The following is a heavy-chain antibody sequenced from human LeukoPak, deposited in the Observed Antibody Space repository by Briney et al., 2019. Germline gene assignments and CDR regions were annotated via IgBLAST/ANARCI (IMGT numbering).Heavy chain of an antibody. CDR1: GASISSDY. CDR3: ARHFPYCGGDCPYYYMDV. J-gene: IGHJ6*03. D-gene: IGHD2-21*02. Sequence: SETLSLTCSVSGASISSDYWSWIRQPPGKGLEWIGNIYSSETTKYNPSLRSRATISGDTSKNQFSLKLSSVTAADTAVYYCARHFPYCGGDCPYYYMDVWGKGTTVAVSS. V-gene: IGHV4-4*09. CDR2: IYSSETT.